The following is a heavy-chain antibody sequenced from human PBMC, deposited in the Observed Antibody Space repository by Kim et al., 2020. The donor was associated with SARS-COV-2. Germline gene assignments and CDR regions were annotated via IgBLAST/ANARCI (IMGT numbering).Heavy chain of an antibody. CDR2: IYTSGST. V-gene: IGHV4-61*02. Sequence: SETLSLTCTVSGGSISSGSYYWSWIRQPAGKGLEWIGRIYTSGSTNYNPSLKSRVTISVDTSKNQFSLKLSFVTAADTAVYYCASVTPQYYYGSGSQTSPDYWGQGTLVTVSS. CDR1: GGSISSGSYY. J-gene: IGHJ4*02. D-gene: IGHD3-10*01. CDR3: ASVTPQYYYGSGSQTSPDY.